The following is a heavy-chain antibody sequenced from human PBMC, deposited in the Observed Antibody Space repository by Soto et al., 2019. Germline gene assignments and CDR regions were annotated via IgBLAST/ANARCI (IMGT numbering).Heavy chain of an antibody. CDR2: IYYSGTT. D-gene: IGHD4-4*01. V-gene: IGHV4-59*12. CDR3: ARGNDFRTGWFDP. CDR1: GGSISSYY. J-gene: IGHJ5*02. Sequence: SETLSLTCTVSGGSISSYYWSWIRQHPGKGLEWIGYIYYSGTTNYNPSLQSRLTISGDTSKNQFSLKLSSVTVADTAVYYCARGNDFRTGWFDPWGQGIMVTVSS.